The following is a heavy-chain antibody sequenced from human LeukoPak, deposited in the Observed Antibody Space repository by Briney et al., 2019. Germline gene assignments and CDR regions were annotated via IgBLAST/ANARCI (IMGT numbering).Heavy chain of an antibody. Sequence: SETLSLTCTVSGGSISSYYWSWIRQPAGKGLEWIGRIYTSGSTNYNPSLKSRVTMSVDTSKSQFSLKLSSATAADTAVYYCSATYYYYMDVWGKGTTVTVSS. J-gene: IGHJ6*03. V-gene: IGHV4-4*07. CDR2: IYTSGST. CDR1: GGSISSYY. CDR3: SATYYYYMDV.